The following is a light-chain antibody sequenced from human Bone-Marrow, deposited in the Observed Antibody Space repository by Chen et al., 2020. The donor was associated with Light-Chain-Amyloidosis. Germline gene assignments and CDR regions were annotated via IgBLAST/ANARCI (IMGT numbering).Light chain of an antibody. J-gene: IGLJ2*01. V-gene: IGLV3-25*03. CDR1: DLPTKY. Sequence: SSELTQPPSVSVSPGQTARITCSGDDLPTKYAYWYQQNPGRAPVLVIHRDTERPSGISERFAGTSSGTTATLTISGVKAEDEADYHCQSADSSGTYEVIFGGGTKLTVL. CDR3: QSADSSGTYEVI. CDR2: RDT.